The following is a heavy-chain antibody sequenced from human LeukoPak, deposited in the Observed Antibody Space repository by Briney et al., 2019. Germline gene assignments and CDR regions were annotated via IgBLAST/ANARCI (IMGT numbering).Heavy chain of an antibody. Sequence: RTLRLSRTPSGFTPAAYAISSVRQAPGTGVEGVGCIRSKVCGGTTEYAASVKGRFTISTADSKSIAYLQMNILKPEARAVSYCTRGSGRYAARWFDPCGEGNLVTVSS. CDR2: IRSKVCGGTT. D-gene: IGHD1-26*01. CDR3: TRGSGRYAARWFDP. J-gene: IGHJ5*02. CDR1: GFTPAAYA. V-gene: IGHV3-49*04.